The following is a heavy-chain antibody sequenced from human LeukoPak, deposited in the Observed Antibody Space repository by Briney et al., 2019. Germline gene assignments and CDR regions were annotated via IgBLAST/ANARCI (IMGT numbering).Heavy chain of an antibody. J-gene: IGHJ6*04. CDR2: INHSGTT. CDR1: GGSFGDYY. D-gene: IGHD2-2*01. V-gene: IGHV4-34*01. CDR3: ARGLRLPSRSAPAVPHV. Sequence: PSETLSLTCAVYGGSFGDYYWNWVRQPPGKGLEWIGEINHSGTTNYNPSLKSRVTISVDTSKNQFSLRLSAVTAADTAVYHCARGLRLPSRSAPAVPHVWAKGTTVTVSA.